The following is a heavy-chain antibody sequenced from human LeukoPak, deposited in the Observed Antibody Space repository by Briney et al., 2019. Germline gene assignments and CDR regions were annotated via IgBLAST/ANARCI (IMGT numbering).Heavy chain of an antibody. CDR2: ISGSGGST. V-gene: IGHV3-23*01. Sequence: RGSLRLSCAASGFTFSSYAMSWVRQAPGKGLEWVSAISGSGGSTYYADSVKGRFTISRDNAKNSLYLQMNSLRAEDTAVYYCAREVVPAAGDYWGQGTLVTVSS. CDR1: GFTFSSYA. J-gene: IGHJ4*02. CDR3: AREVVPAAGDY. D-gene: IGHD2-2*01.